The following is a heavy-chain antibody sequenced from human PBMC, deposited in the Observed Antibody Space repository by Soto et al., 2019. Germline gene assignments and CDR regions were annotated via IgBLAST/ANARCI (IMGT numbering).Heavy chain of an antibody. CDR3: AKGVPGIAVAGTGYFQH. CDR1: GFTFSSYW. Sequence: GGSLRLSCAASGFTFSSYWMSWVRQAPGKGLEWVSGISGSGDSTYYADSVKGRFTISRDNSKNTLYLQMNSLRAEDTAVYYCAKGVPGIAVAGTGYFQHWGQGTQVTVS. J-gene: IGHJ1*01. V-gene: IGHV3-23*01. CDR2: ISGSGDST. D-gene: IGHD6-19*01.